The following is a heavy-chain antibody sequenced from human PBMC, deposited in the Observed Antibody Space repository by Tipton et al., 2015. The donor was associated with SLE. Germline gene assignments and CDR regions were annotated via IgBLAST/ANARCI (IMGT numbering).Heavy chain of an antibody. J-gene: IGHJ4*02. CDR2: INQSGST. V-gene: IGHV4-34*01. Sequence: TLSLTCAAYGGSFSGHYWSWIRQPPGKGLEWIGEINQSGSTNYNPSLKSRPIMSVDASKNQFSLKLSSVTAADAAIYYCAGAVGTAAGSRDYWGQGTLVTVSS. CDR1: GGSFSGHY. CDR3: AGAVGTAAGSRDY. D-gene: IGHD6-13*01.